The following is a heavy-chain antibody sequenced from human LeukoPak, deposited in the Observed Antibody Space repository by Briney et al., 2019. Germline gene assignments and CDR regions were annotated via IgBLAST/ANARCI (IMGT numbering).Heavy chain of an antibody. D-gene: IGHD3-22*01. CDR2: IRYDGSNK. CDR1: GFTFSTHG. J-gene: IGHJ4*02. Sequence: GGSLRLSCVGSGFTFSTHGMHWVRQAPGKGLEWVAFIRYDGSNKHYADSVKGRFTISRDNSKNTLYVQMKSLRAEDTAVYYCAKDSSVFYYDSRNFDYWGQGTLVTVSS. V-gene: IGHV3-30*02. CDR3: AKDSSVFYYDSRNFDY.